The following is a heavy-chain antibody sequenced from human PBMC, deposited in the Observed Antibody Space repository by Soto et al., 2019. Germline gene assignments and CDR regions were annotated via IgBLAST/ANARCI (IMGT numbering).Heavy chain of an antibody. CDR2: IITMFATP. V-gene: IGHV1-69*13. CDR3: ARQFDYDSGGHYYAY. Sequence: GASVKVYFKASGGTFSRYAISWVRQAPGQGLEWMGGIITMFATPNYAEKFQGRLSITAEESTTTVYMKLCSLRSEDTAVYYCARQFDYDSGGHYYAYWGQGTLVTVSS. D-gene: IGHD3-22*01. J-gene: IGHJ4*02. CDR1: GGTFSRYA.